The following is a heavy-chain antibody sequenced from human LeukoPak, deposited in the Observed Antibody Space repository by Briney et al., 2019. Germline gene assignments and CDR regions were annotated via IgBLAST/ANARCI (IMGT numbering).Heavy chain of an antibody. CDR3: AKDPHPSGYGDFYYMDV. CDR1: GFTFSSNE. CDR2: ISSRSTTV. V-gene: IGHV3-48*01. D-gene: IGHD3-22*01. Sequence: GGSLRLSCPASGFTFSSNEMNWVRQAPGKGPERVSYISSRSTTVYYADSVRGRFTISRDNAKNSLYLEMNSLRPEDTAVYYCAKDPHPSGYGDFYYMDVWGKGTTVTVSS. J-gene: IGHJ6*03.